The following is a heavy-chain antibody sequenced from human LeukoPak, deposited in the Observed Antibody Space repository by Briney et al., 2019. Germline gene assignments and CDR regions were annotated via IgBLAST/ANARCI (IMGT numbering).Heavy chain of an antibody. CDR2: FDPEDGET. J-gene: IGHJ4*02. Sequence: ASVKVSCKVSGYTLTELSMHWVRQAPGKGLEWMGGFDPEDGETIYAQKFQGRVTMTEDTSTDTAYMELSSLRSEDTAVYYCVTYIVVVTAIQYYFDYWGQGTLVTVSS. D-gene: IGHD2-21*02. CDR3: VTYIVVVTAIQYYFDY. V-gene: IGHV1-24*01. CDR1: GYTLTELS.